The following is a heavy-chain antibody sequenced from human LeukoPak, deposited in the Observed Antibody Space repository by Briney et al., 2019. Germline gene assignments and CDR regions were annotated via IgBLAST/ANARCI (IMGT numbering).Heavy chain of an antibody. CDR2: IRYDGSNT. CDR1: GFTFTSYA. D-gene: IGHD6-19*01. CDR3: AKDDSTDWYYFDY. V-gene: IGHV3-30*02. J-gene: IGHJ4*02. Sequence: GGSLRLSCAASGFTFTSYAMSWVRQAPGKGLEWVAFIRYDGSNTYYADSVKGRFTISRDNSKNTLYLQMNSLRPEDTAMYYCAKDDSTDWYYFDYWGQGTLVTVSS.